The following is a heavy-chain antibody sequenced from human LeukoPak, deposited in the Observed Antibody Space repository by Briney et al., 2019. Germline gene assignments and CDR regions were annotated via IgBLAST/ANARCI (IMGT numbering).Heavy chain of an antibody. CDR1: GFTFSSYS. CDR3: ARIYCSSTSCPLDY. D-gene: IGHD2-2*01. V-gene: IGHV3-21*01. CDR2: ISSSSSYI. J-gene: IGHJ4*02. Sequence: GGSLRLSCAASGFTFSSYSMNWVRQAPGKGLEWVSSISSSSSYIYYADSVKGRFTISRDNAKNSLYLQMNSLGAEDTAVYYCARIYCSSTSCPLDYWGQGTLVTVSS.